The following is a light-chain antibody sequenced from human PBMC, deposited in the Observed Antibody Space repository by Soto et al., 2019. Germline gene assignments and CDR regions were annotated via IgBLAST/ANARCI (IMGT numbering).Light chain of an antibody. J-gene: IGLJ2*01. CDR3: AAWDDSLNGVV. V-gene: IGLV1-44*01. Sequence: QAVVTQPPSASGTPGQRVTISCSGTSTNIGSNNVNWYQQVPGTAPKFLIYGTSQRPSGVPDRFSGSKSGTSASLDISGLQSEDEADYYCAAWDDSLNGVVFGGGTQLTVL. CDR2: GTS. CDR1: STNIGSNN.